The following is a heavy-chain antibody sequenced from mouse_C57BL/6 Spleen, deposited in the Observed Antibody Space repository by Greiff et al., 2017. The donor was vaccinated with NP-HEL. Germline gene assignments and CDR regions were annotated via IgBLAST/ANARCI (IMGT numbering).Heavy chain of an antibody. CDR1: GYTFTSYC. V-gene: IGHV1-7*01. CDR2: INPSSGYT. J-gene: IGHJ4*01. Sequence: QVQLKQSGAELAKPGASVKLSCKASGYTFTSYCMHWVKQRPGQGLEWIGYINPSSGYTKYNQKFKDKATLTADTSSSTAYMQLSSLTYEDSAVYYCARTGPGAMDYWGQGTSVTVSS. CDR3: ARTGPGAMDY. D-gene: IGHD4-1*01.